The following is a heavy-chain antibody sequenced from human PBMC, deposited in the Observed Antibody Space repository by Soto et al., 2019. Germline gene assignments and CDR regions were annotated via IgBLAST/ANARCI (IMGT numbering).Heavy chain of an antibody. J-gene: IGHJ3*02. V-gene: IGHV1-18*01. CDR3: ARDKWSITWDLLTDDFDI. CDR1: GYTFTSYG. D-gene: IGHD1-26*01. CDR2: ISAYNGNT. Sequence: QVQLVQSGAEVKKPGASVKVSCKASGYTFTSYGISWVRQAPGQGLEWMGWISAYNGNTNYAQKLQGRVTMTTDTSTSTAYMDLRSLRSDDTAVYYCARDKWSITWDLLTDDFDICGQGTMVTVAS.